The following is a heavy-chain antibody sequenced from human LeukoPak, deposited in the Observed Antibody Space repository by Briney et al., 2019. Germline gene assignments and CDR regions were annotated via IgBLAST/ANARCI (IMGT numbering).Heavy chain of an antibody. J-gene: IGHJ3*02. D-gene: IGHD6-19*01. CDR1: GYTFTSYG. CDR2: ISAYNGNT. V-gene: IGHV1-18*01. CDR3: ARDSTRAAGDDAFDI. Sequence: ASVKVSCTASGYTFTSYGISWVRQAPGQGLEWMGWISAYNGNTNYAQKLQGRVTMTTDTSTSTAYMELRSLRSDDTAVYYCARDSTRAAGDDAFDIWGQGTMVTVSS.